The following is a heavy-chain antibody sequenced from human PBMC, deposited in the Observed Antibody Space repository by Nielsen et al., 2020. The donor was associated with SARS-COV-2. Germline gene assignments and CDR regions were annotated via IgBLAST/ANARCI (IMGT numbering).Heavy chain of an antibody. D-gene: IGHD2-15*01. CDR1: GFTVSSNY. CDR2: IYSGGST. V-gene: IGHV3-53*01. Sequence: GESLKISCAASGFTVSSNYMSWVRQAPGKGLEWVSVIYSGGSTYCADSVKGRFTISRDNSKNTLYLQMNSLRAEDTAVYYCARGSAPRYFQHWGQGTLVTVSS. CDR3: ARGSAPRYFQH. J-gene: IGHJ1*01.